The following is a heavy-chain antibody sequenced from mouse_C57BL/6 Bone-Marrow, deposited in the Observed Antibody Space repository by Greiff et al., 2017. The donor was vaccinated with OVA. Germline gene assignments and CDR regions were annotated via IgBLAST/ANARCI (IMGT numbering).Heavy chain of an antibody. Sequence: VHLVESGAELAKPGASVKLSCKASGYTFTSYWMHWVKQRPGQGLEWIGYINPSSGYTKYNQKFKDKATLTADKSSSTAYMQLSSLTYEDSAVYYCAGLLLRRGFAYWGQGTLVTVSA. J-gene: IGHJ3*01. CDR1: GYTFTSYW. D-gene: IGHD1-1*01. CDR2: INPSSGYT. V-gene: IGHV1-7*01. CDR3: AGLLLRRGFAY.